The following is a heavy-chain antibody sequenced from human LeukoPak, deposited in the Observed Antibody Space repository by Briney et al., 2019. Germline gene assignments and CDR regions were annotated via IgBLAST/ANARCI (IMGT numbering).Heavy chain of an antibody. CDR1: GFTFSSYW. D-gene: IGHD5-24*01. J-gene: IGHJ3*01. CDR3: ARGEMATISDL. V-gene: IGHV3-74*01. CDR2: INSDGSST. Sequence: GGSLRLSCAASGFTFSSYWMHWVRHAPGKGLVWVSRINSDGSSTSYADSVKGRFTISRDNAKNTLYLQMNSLRAEDTAVYYCARGEMATISDLWGQGTMVTVSS.